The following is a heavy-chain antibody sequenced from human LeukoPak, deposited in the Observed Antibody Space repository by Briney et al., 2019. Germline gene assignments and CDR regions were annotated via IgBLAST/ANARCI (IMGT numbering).Heavy chain of an antibody. CDR3: AKVRFGVTARYYFDY. CDR2: INQDGSER. D-gene: IGHD3-10*01. V-gene: IGHV3-7*03. Sequence: GGSLRLSCAASGFTFSSHWMSWVRQAPGKGLEWVANINQDGSERYNVDSVKGRFTISRDNSKNTLYLQMNSLRAEDTAVYYCAKVRFGVTARYYFDYWGQGTLVTVSS. CDR1: GFTFSSHW. J-gene: IGHJ4*02.